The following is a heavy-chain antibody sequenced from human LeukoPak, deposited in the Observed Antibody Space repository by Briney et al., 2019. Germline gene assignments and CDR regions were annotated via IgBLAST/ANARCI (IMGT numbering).Heavy chain of an antibody. CDR3: ARSLTAAAGDY. V-gene: IGHV5-51*01. CDR2: IYPGDSDV. J-gene: IGHJ4*02. CDR1: GYSFTGHW. Sequence: GESLKISCKVSGYSFTGHWLGWVRQMPGKGLVWMGVIYPGDSDVKYNPPFQGQVTISVDKSTNTAYLQWSSLKASDTAVYYCARSLTAAAGDYWGQGTLVTVSS. D-gene: IGHD6-25*01.